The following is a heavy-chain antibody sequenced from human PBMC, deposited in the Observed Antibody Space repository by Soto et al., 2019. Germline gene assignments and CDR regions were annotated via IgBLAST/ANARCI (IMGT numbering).Heavy chain of an antibody. CDR3: ARKHIMITFGGVIASSDAFDI. Sequence: PGGSLRLSCAASGFTFSTKYMSWVRQAPGKGLEWVSVIYSGGTIYYADSVKGRFTISRDNAKNSLYLQMNSLRAEDTAVYYCARKHIMITFGGVIASSDAFDIWGQGTMVTVSS. CDR2: IYSGGTI. V-gene: IGHV3-66*01. CDR1: GFTFSTKY. D-gene: IGHD3-16*02. J-gene: IGHJ3*02.